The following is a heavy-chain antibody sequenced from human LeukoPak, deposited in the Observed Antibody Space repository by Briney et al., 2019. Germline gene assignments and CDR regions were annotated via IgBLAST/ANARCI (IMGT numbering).Heavy chain of an antibody. CDR3: AKDGLATVNLYFQH. CDR2: ISYDGSNK. Sequence: PGGSLRLSYAASGFTFSSYGMHWVRQAPGKGLEWVAVISYDGSNKYYADSVKGRFTISRDNSKNTLYLQMNSLRAEDTAVYYCAKDGLATVNLYFQHWGQGTLVTASS. D-gene: IGHD4-17*01. J-gene: IGHJ1*01. V-gene: IGHV3-30*18. CDR1: GFTFSSYG.